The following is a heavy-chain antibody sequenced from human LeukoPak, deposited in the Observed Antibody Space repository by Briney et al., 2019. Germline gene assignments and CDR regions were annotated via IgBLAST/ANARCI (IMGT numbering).Heavy chain of an antibody. CDR1: GFTFRDYY. D-gene: IGHD5-12*01. V-gene: IGHV3-11*04. CDR3: VRGTSRENGYGGDDPY. Sequence: GGSLRLSCAASGFTFRDYYMIWIRQAPGKGLEWVSFISSSGSAVSDAASVVGRFTISRDNARNTLFLQMDSLRAEDTAVYYCVRGTSRENGYGGDDPYWGQGTLVIVSS. CDR2: ISSSGSAV. J-gene: IGHJ4*02.